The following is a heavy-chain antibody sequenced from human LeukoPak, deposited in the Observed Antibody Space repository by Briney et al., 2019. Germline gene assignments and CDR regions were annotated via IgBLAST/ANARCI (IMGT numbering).Heavy chain of an antibody. V-gene: IGHV3-48*02. J-gene: IGHJ4*02. CDR2: ISSSSSTI. D-gene: IGHD3-22*01. CDR3: ARVGYYYDSSGYYYAIDY. CDR1: GLTFSSYS. Sequence: PGGSLRLSCAASGLTFSSYSMNWVRQAPGKGLEWVSYISSSSSTIYYADSVKGRFTISRDNAKNSLYLQMNSLRDEDTAVYYCARVGYYYDSSGYYYAIDYWGQGTLVTVSS.